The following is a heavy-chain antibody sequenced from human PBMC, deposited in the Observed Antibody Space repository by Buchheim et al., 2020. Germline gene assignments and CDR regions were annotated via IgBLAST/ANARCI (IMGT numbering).Heavy chain of an antibody. CDR1: GGSISSSSYY. CDR2: IYYSGST. D-gene: IGHD1-26*01. CDR3: ARWGQLGLDYYYYYGMDV. V-gene: IGHV4-31*03. Sequence: QLQLQESGPGLVKPSETLSLTCTVSGGSISSSSYYWSWIRQHPGKGLEWIGYIYYSGSTYYNPSLKSRVTISVDTSKNQFSLKLSSVTAADTAVYYCARWGQLGLDYYYYYGMDVWGQGTT. J-gene: IGHJ6*02.